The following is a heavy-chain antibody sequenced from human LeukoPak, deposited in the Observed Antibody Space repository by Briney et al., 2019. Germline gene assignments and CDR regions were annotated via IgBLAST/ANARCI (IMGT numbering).Heavy chain of an antibody. CDR2: ISTSSSYI. J-gene: IGHJ3*02. D-gene: IGHD6-13*01. Sequence: GGSLRLSCAASGFTFSSSGMNWVRQAPGKGLEWVSSISTSSSYIYYADSVKGRFTISRDNAKNSLFLLMNSLRAEDTAVYYCARTAGNRAFDIWGQGTTVTVSS. V-gene: IGHV3-21*01. CDR1: GFTFSSSG. CDR3: ARTAGNRAFDI.